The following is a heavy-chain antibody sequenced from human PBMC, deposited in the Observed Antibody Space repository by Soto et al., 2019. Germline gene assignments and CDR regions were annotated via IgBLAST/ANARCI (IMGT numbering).Heavy chain of an antibody. CDR1: VCTFSDFG. V-gene: IGHV3-30*19. Sequence: PGGSLRLSCVLSVCTFSDFGMHCVRHAPGEGLAWVASISKDGLDRYYSESVKGRFTISRDDSKNTVFLQMNSLKVEDTAAYFCASTRQGQWLVFDHWGQRTLVTVSS. D-gene: IGHD6-19*01. J-gene: IGHJ4*02. CDR2: ISKDGLDR. CDR3: ASTRQGQWLVFDH.